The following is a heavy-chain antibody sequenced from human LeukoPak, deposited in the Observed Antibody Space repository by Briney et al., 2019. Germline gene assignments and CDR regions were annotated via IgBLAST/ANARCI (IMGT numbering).Heavy chain of an antibody. CDR3: ARDRAGAFDI. J-gene: IGHJ3*02. V-gene: IGHV3-30-3*01. CDR2: ISFDGSIK. Sequence: GGSLRLSCAASGFTFSSYAMHWVRQAPGKGLEWVAVISFDGSIKYYADSVKGRFTISRDNSKNTLFLQMSSLRVEDTAVYYCARDRAGAFDIWGQGTMVTVSS. D-gene: IGHD3-10*01. CDR1: GFTFSSYA.